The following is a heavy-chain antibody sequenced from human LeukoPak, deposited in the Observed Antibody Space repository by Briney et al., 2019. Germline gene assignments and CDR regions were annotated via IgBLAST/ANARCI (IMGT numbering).Heavy chain of an antibody. J-gene: IGHJ4*02. Sequence: PGGSLRLSCATSGFTFTNYAMTWVRQAPGKGLDWVSGITTSGDVTYYADSVRGRFTISRDNSKNTLHLQMSSLRAEDTAIYYCVYGGYWYDYWGQGALVTVSS. CDR3: VYGGYWYDY. CDR1: GFTFTNYA. CDR2: ITTSGDVT. V-gene: IGHV3-23*01. D-gene: IGHD1-26*01.